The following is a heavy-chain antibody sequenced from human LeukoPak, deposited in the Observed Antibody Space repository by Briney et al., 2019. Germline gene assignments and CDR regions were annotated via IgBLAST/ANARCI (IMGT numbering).Heavy chain of an antibody. CDR2: IYHSGST. J-gene: IGHJ3*02. CDR3: ASYSGTYSAFEI. CDR1: GYSISSGYY. V-gene: IGHV4-38-2*02. D-gene: IGHD1-26*01. Sequence: SETLSLTCTVSGYSISSGYYWGWIRQPPGKGLEWIGSIYHSGSTYYNPSLKSRVTISVDTSKNQFSLKLSSVTAADTAVYYCASYSGTYSAFEIWGQGTLVTVSS.